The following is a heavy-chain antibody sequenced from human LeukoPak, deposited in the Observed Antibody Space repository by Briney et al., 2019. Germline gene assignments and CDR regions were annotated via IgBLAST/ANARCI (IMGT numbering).Heavy chain of an antibody. V-gene: IGHV1-8*03. CDR1: GYTFISYD. D-gene: IGHD3/OR15-3a*01. CDR2: MNPNSGNT. CDR3: ARGKPVDSDYFDY. J-gene: IGHJ4*02. Sequence: EASVKVSCKASGYTFISYDINWVRQATGQGLEWMGWMNPNSGNTGYAQKFQGRVTITRNTSISTAYMELSSLRSDDTAVYYCARGKPVDSDYFDYWGQGTLVTVSS.